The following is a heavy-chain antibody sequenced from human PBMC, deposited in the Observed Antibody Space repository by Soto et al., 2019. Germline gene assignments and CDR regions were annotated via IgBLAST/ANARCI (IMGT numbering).Heavy chain of an antibody. CDR2: IIPILGIA. D-gene: IGHD6-13*01. CDR3: ARDARYSSSWARAGDAFDI. Sequence: SVKVSCKASGGTCSIYTISWVLQAPGQGLEWMGRIIPILGIANYAQKFQGRVTITADKSTSTAYMELSSLRSEDTAVYYCARDARYSSSWARAGDAFDIWGQGTMVTVSS. V-gene: IGHV1-69*04. J-gene: IGHJ3*02. CDR1: GGTCSIYT.